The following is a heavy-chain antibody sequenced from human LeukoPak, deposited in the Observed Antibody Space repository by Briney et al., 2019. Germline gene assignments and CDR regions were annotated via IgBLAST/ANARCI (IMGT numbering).Heavy chain of an antibody. D-gene: IGHD4-17*01. CDR1: GGSISSYY. CDR2: IYYSGST. CDR3: ARARQYGDSMYFDY. J-gene: IGHJ4*02. Sequence: SETLSLTCTVSGGSISSYYWSWIRQPPGKGLEWIGYIYYSGSTSYNPSLKSRVTISVDTSKNQFSLKLSSVTAADTAVYYCARARQYGDSMYFDYWGQGTLVTVSS. V-gene: IGHV4-59*01.